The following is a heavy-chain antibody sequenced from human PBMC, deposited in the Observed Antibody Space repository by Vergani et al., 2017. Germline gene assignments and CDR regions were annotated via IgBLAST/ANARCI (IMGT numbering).Heavy chain of an antibody. J-gene: IGHJ3*02. CDR3: ARDPKNIVVVPAAVVGAFDI. CDR2: IYYSGST. CDR1: GGSISSGDYY. V-gene: IGHV4-30-4*01. D-gene: IGHD2-2*01. Sequence: QVQLQESGPGLVKPSQTLSLTCTVSGGSISSGDYYWSWIRQPPGKGLEWIGYIYYSGSTYYNPSLKSRVTISVDTSKNQFSLKLSSVTAADTAVYYCARDPKNIVVVPAAVVGAFDIWGQGTMVTVSS.